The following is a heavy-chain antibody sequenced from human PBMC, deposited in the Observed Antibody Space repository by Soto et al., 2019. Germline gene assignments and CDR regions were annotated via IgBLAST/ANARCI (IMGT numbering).Heavy chain of an antibody. D-gene: IGHD6-19*01. CDR3: ARTTGYSSGNYFDY. J-gene: IGHJ4*02. CDR1: GFTVSSNY. CDR2: IYSGGST. Sequence: GGSLRLSCAASGFTVSSNYMSWVRQAPGKGLEWVSVIYSGGSTYYADSGKGRFTISRDNSKNTLYLQMNSLRAEDTAVYYCARTTGYSSGNYFDYWGQGTLVTVSS. V-gene: IGHV3-53*01.